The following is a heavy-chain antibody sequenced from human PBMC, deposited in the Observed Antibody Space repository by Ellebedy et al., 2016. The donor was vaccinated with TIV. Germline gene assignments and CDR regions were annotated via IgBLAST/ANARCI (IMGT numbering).Heavy chain of an antibody. CDR1: GLSFTSYS. CDR3: LWDCSGTTCYDYHFDY. CDR2: IGNDGVNP. V-gene: IGHV3-64D*06. Sequence: GESLKISCSTAGLSFTSYSIHWVRQAPGKGLEHVSAIGNDGVNPFYAPSVRGRFTVSRDDSKSAAYLQMTNLTPEDTGIYHCLWDCSGTTCYDYHFDYWGQGTRVTVSS. D-gene: IGHD2-15*01. J-gene: IGHJ4*02.